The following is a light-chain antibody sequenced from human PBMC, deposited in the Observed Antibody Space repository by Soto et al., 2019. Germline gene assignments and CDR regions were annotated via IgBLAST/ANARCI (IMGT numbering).Light chain of an antibody. J-gene: IGKJ1*01. CDR3: QHWNDYSWT. CDR1: QSISIW. CDR2: KTS. V-gene: IGKV1-5*03. Sequence: DIHMTQSPSTLSASVGDRVTITCRASQSISIWLAWDQQKPGKAPNLLIYKTSSLETGVPSRFSGSGSGTEFTLTISSLQPDDFAPYYCQHWNDYSWTFGQGTKVEVK.